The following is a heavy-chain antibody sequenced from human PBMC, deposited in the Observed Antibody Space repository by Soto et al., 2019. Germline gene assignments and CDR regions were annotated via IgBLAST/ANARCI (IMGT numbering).Heavy chain of an antibody. D-gene: IGHD3-22*01. Sequence: QVQLVQSGAEVKKPGSSVKVSCKASGGTFRSYAISWVRQAPGQGLEWMGGIIPIFGTANYAQKFQGRVTITADESTSTAYMELSSLRSDDTTVYYCARSSSGYYYDSSGYSRFDPWGQGTLVTVSS. CDR3: ARSSSGYYYDSSGYSRFDP. CDR2: IIPIFGTA. CDR1: GGTFRSYA. V-gene: IGHV1-69*01. J-gene: IGHJ5*02.